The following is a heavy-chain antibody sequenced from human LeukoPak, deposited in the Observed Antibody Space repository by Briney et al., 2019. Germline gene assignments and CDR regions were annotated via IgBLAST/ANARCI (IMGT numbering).Heavy chain of an antibody. Sequence: GGSLRLSCAASGFTFDDYAMHWVRQAPGKGLEWVSGISWNSGSIGYADSVKGRFTISRDNAKNSLYLQMNSLRAEDTALYYCARLYSGSYSAFDYWGQGTLVTVSS. J-gene: IGHJ4*02. CDR1: GFTFDDYA. V-gene: IGHV3-9*01. D-gene: IGHD1-26*01. CDR3: ARLYSGSYSAFDY. CDR2: ISWNSGSI.